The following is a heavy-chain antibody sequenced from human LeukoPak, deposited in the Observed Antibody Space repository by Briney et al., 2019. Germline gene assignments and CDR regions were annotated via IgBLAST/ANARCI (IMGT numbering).Heavy chain of an antibody. CDR2: INPNSGGT. D-gene: IGHD3-22*01. Sequence: ASVKVSCKASGYTFTGYYMHWVRQAPGQGLEWMGWINPNSGGTNYAQKLQGRVTMTRDTSISTAYMELSRLRSDDTAVYYCARETYYYDSSGYYFWYFDLWGRGTLVTVSS. V-gene: IGHV1-2*02. CDR3: ARETYYYDSSGYYFWYFDL. CDR1: GYTFTGYY. J-gene: IGHJ2*01.